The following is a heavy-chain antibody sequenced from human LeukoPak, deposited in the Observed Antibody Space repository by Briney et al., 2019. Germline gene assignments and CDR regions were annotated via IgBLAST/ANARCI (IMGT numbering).Heavy chain of an antibody. J-gene: IGHJ6*03. V-gene: IGHV1-2*02. CDR3: ARDFGSGSYYIPYYYYYYMDV. CDR2: INPNSGGT. Sequence: ASVTVSCKASGYTFTDYYIHWVRQAPGQGLEWMGWINPNSGGTNYAQKLQGRVTMTTDTSTSTAYMELRSLRSDDTAVYYCARDFGSGSYYIPYYYYYYMDVWGKGTTVTISS. D-gene: IGHD3-10*01. CDR1: GYTFTDYY.